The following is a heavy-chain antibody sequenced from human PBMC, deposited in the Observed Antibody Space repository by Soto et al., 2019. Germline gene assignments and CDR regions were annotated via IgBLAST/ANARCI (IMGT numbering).Heavy chain of an antibody. D-gene: IGHD3-3*01. CDR1: GYTFSTYG. Sequence: QVQLVQSGAEVKKPGASVKVSCKASGYTFSTYGFSRGRQAPGQGLEWMGLIGADNGDTNYAQNFQGRVTMTTETCTTTSYMAWRRLTSEGTAVYFWASDWTGAEGFDPWGQGTLVTVS. CDR2: IGADNGDT. J-gene: IGHJ5*02. V-gene: IGHV1-18*01. CDR3: ASDWTGAEGFDP.